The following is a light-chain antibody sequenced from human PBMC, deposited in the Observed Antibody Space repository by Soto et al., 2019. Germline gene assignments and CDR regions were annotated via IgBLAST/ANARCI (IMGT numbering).Light chain of an antibody. J-gene: IGLJ3*02. V-gene: IGLV2-14*01. CDR1: SSDVGGYSY. CDR2: EVS. Sequence: QSALTQPASVSGSPGQSITISCTGSSSDVGGYSYVSWYQQHPGKAPKLMIYEVSNRPSGVSTRFSGSKSGNTASLTISGLQTEDEADYYCSSHTSSSTGVFGGGTKLTVL. CDR3: SSHTSSSTGV.